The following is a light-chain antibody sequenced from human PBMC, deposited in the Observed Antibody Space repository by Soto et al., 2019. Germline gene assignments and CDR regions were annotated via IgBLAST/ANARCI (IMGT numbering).Light chain of an antibody. CDR2: DAS. CDR3: QQYNNWPPWP. V-gene: IGKV3-15*01. Sequence: EMVMTQSPATLSVSPGERATLSCRASQRVSRNLAWYQQKPGQAPRLLIYDASTRATGIPDRFSGSGSETEFTLTISSLQSEDYAIYYCQQYNNWPPWPFGQGTKVDNK. CDR1: QRVSRN. J-gene: IGKJ1*01.